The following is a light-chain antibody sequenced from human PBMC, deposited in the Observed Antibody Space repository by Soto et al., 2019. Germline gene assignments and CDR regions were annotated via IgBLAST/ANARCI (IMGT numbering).Light chain of an antibody. CDR2: DTS. V-gene: IGLV7-46*01. CDR3: LLSYSGAHVV. J-gene: IGLJ2*01. Sequence: QAVVTQEPSLTVSPGGKVTLTCGSSIGAVTSGHYPYWFQQKPGQAPRTLIYDTSNKHSWTPARFSGSLLGGKAALTLSGAQPEDEAEYYCLLSYSGAHVVFGGGTQLTVL. CDR1: IGAVTSGHY.